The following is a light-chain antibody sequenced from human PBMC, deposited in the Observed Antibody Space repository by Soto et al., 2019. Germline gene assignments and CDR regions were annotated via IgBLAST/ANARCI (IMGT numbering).Light chain of an antibody. Sequence: TQSPATLSLSPGERATLSCRASQTVGRSLAWYQQKPGKAPKLLIYKASTLKSGVPSRFSGSGSGTEFTLTISSLHSDDFATYYCQQYDYSRTFGQGTKVDIK. CDR1: QTVGRS. J-gene: IGKJ1*01. V-gene: IGKV1-5*03. CDR3: QQYDYSRT. CDR2: KAS.